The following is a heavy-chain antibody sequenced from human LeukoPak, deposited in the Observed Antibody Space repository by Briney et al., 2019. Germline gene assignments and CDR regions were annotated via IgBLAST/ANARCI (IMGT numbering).Heavy chain of an antibody. CDR3: ARDDLLHRNWFDP. Sequence: GGSLRPSCAASRFTFSSYSMNWVRQAPGKGLEWVSSISSSGSYIYYADSVKGRFTISRDNSKNTLYLQMNSLRVEDTAFYYCARDDLLHRNWFDPWGQGTLVTVSS. CDR2: ISSSGSYI. J-gene: IGHJ5*02. CDR1: RFTFSSYS. V-gene: IGHV3-21*04. D-gene: IGHD3-22*01.